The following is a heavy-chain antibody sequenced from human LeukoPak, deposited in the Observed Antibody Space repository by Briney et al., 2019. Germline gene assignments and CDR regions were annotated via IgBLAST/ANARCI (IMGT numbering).Heavy chain of an antibody. V-gene: IGHV4-39*07. CDR2: IYYSGDT. J-gene: IGHJ4*02. D-gene: IGHD4-11*01. CDR3: ARDSLQGFDY. CDR1: GVSVSNNDYC. Sequence: SETLSLTCTVSGVSVSNNDYCWGWIRQPPGKGLEWIGSIYYSGDTYYNPSLKSRVTISVDTSKNQFSLKLSSVTAADTAVYYCARDSLQGFDYWGQGTLVTVSS.